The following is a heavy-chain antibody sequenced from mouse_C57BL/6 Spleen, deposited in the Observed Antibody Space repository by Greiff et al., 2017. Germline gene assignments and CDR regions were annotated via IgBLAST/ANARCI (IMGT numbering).Heavy chain of an antibody. CDR1: GFTFSDYG. Sequence: EVMLVESGGGLVKPGGSLKLSCAASGFTFSDYGMHWVRQAPEKGLEWVAYISSGSSTIYYADTVKGRFTISRDNAKNTLFLQMTSLRSEDTAMYYSAREDGLGWGYDVWGTGTTVTVSS. V-gene: IGHV5-17*01. J-gene: IGHJ1*03. CDR2: ISSGSSTI. D-gene: IGHD1-1*02. CDR3: AREDGLGWGYDV.